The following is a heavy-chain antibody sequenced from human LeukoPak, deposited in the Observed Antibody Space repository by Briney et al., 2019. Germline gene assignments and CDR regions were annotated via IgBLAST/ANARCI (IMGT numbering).Heavy chain of an antibody. CDR2: ISSDGSVT. CDR3: VRDVTRHMDV. Sequence: VWVSIISSDGSVTRYTDSVKGRFTISRDNAKNTVDLQMNSLRVEDTAVYYCVRDVTRHMDVWGKGTAVTVSS. D-gene: IGHD4-17*01. J-gene: IGHJ6*03. V-gene: IGHV3-74*01.